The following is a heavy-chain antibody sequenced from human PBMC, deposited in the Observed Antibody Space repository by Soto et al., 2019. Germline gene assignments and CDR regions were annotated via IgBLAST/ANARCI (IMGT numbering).Heavy chain of an antibody. CDR3: ASGTAAGTPNWFDP. V-gene: IGHV1-2*04. CDR2: INPNSGGT. Sequence: ASVKVSCKASGYTFTGYYMHWVLQAPGQGLEWMGWINPNSGGTNYAQKFQGWVTMTRDTSISTAYMELSRLRSDDTAVYYCASGTAAGTPNWFDPCGQGTLVSVS. J-gene: IGHJ5*02. CDR1: GYTFTGYY. D-gene: IGHD6-13*01.